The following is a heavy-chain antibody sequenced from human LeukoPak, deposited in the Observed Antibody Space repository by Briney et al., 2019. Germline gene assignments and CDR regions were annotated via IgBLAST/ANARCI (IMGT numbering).Heavy chain of an antibody. D-gene: IGHD6-6*01. CDR3: ARPLSSSSGDYFDY. CDR1: GYSFISYA. CDR2: ISAYNGNT. J-gene: IGHJ4*02. Sequence: ASVKVSCKASGYSFISYAFSWVRQAPGQGLEWMGWISAYNGNTHYAQKLQGRVTITTDTSTSTAYMELRSLRSDDTAVYYCARPLSSSSGDYFDYWGQGTLVTVSS. V-gene: IGHV1-18*01.